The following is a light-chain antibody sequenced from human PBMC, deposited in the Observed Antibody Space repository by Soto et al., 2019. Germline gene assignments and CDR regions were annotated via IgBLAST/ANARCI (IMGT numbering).Light chain of an antibody. CDR2: EVS. Sequence: QSALTQPASVSGSPGQSITISCTGTSSDVGGYNYVSWYQQHPGKAPKLMIYEVSNRPSGVSNRFSGSKSGNTASLTISGLQAEDVADYYCSSYTSSSIDSFFGTGTKVTVL. CDR1: SSDVGGYNY. CDR3: SSYTSSSIDSF. J-gene: IGLJ1*01. V-gene: IGLV2-14*01.